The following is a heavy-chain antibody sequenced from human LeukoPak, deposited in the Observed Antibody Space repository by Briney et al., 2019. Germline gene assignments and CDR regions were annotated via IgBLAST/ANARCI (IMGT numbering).Heavy chain of an antibody. Sequence: GGSLRLSCAASAFSFSGFGMNWVRQAPGKGLEWISYISSSSGAIYYADSVKGRFTISRDNAKNSLYLQMSSLRDEDTAVYYCAQKGGTDHWGQGTLVTVSS. CDR2: ISSSSGAI. CDR3: AQKGGTDH. D-gene: IGHD2-15*01. V-gene: IGHV3-48*02. CDR1: AFSFSGFG. J-gene: IGHJ4*02.